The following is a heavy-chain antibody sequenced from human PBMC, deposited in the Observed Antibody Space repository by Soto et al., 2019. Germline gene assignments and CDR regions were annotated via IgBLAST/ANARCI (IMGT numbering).Heavy chain of an antibody. J-gene: IGHJ4*02. CDR3: AGEREGPQDY. CDR2: IYYSGST. V-gene: IGHV4-59*01. CDR1: GGSISSYY. D-gene: IGHD2-15*01. Sequence: PSKPLSLTCTVSGGSISSYYWSWIRQPPGKGLEWIGYIYYSGSTNYNPSLTSRVTISVDTSKKHFSLKLSSVTAADTAVYYCAGEREGPQDYWGQGTLGTVSS.